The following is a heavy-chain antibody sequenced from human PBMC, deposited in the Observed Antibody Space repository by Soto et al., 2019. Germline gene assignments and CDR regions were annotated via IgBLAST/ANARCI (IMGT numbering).Heavy chain of an antibody. CDR2: INQDGSVK. Sequence: ETLSLTCTVSGGSILNGGHYWTWIRQAPGKGLEWVAKINQDGSVKYYVDSVRGRFTISRDNAKNSLVLQMNSLRAEDTALYYCVRFPFFDTSDQGYWGQGTLVTVS. J-gene: IGHJ4*02. D-gene: IGHD3-22*01. CDR3: VRFPFFDTSDQGY. V-gene: IGHV3-7*01. CDR1: GGSILNGGHY.